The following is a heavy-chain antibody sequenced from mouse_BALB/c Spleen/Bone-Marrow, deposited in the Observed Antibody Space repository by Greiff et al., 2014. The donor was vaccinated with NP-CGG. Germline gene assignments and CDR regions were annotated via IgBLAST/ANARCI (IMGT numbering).Heavy chain of an antibody. J-gene: IGHJ1*01. CDR2: FDPANGNT. Sequence: VQLQQSGAELVKPGASVKLSCTASGFNIKDTYMHWVKQRPEQGLEWIGRFDPANGNTKYDPKFQGKATITADTSSNTAYLQLSSLTSEDTAVYYCASYRYAWYFDVWGAGTTVTVSS. V-gene: IGHV14-3*02. CDR1: GFNIKDTY. CDR3: ASYRYAWYFDV. D-gene: IGHD2-14*01.